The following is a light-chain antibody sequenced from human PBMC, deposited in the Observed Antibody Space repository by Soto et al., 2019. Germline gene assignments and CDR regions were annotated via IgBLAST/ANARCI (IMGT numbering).Light chain of an antibody. CDR1: QSISSW. V-gene: IGKV1-5*01. CDR3: QQYNSYSCT. Sequence: DIQMTQSPSTLSASVGDRVTITCRASQSISSWLAWYQQKPGKAPKLLIYDASSLESGFPSRFGGSGSGTEFTLTISSLQHDDFATYYCQQYNSYSCTFGQGTKVEIK. CDR2: DAS. J-gene: IGKJ1*01.